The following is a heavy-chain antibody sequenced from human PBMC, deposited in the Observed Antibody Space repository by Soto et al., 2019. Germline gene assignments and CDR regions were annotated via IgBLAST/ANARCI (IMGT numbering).Heavy chain of an antibody. J-gene: IGHJ3*02. Sequence: QITLKESGPTLVKPTQTLTLTCTFSGFSLSTSGVGVGWIRQPPGKALEWLALIYWDDDKRYSPSLKSRLTXTXGTSKNQVVLTMTNMDPVDTATYYCAHRTGETAFDIWGQGTMVTVSS. V-gene: IGHV2-5*02. CDR1: GFSLSTSGVG. CDR3: AHRTGETAFDI. CDR2: IYWDDDK. D-gene: IGHD3-10*01.